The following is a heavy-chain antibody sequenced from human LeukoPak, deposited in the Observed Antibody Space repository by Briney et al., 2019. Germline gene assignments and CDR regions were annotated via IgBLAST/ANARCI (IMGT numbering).Heavy chain of an antibody. D-gene: IGHD3-3*01. CDR1: GGSFSGYY. CDR2: INHSGST. CDR3: ARENDFWCCYYRTFDY. J-gene: IGHJ4*02. V-gene: IGHV4-34*01. Sequence: SETLSLTCAVYGGSFSGYYWSWIRQPPGKGLEWIGEINHSGSTNYNPSLKSRVTISVDTSKNQFSLKLSSVTAADTDVYFCARENDFWCCYYRTFDYWGQGTLVTVSS.